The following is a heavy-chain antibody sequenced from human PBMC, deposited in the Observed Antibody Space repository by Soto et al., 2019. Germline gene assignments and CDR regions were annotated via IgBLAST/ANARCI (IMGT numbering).Heavy chain of an antibody. CDR3: AKSPWGLEGYNADYSGMDV. D-gene: IGHD3-16*01. CDR1: GLTFSTYA. Sequence: EVHLLESGGDLVQPGGSLRLSCTASGLTFSTYAMSWVRQAPGKGLEWVSAIGGSGTGGRTYYADSVKGRFTIYRNNSKSTVYVQMNSLRADDTAVYCCAKSPWGLEGYNADYSGMDVWGQATTVTVSS. V-gene: IGHV3-23*01. CDR2: IGGSGTGGRT. J-gene: IGHJ6*02.